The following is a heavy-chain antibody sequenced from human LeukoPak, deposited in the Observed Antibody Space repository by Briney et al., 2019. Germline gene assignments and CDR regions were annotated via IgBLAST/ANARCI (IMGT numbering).Heavy chain of an antibody. D-gene: IGHD3-22*01. CDR1: GYTFTSYG. CDR3: ARVGTQVLPFYYYDSSGYTTSDY. Sequence: ASVKVSCKASGYTFTSYGISWVRQAPGQGLEWMGWISAHNGNTNYAQKLQGRVTMTTDTSTSTAYMELRSLRSDDTAVYYCARVGTQVLPFYYYDSSGYTTSDYWGQGTLVTVSS. CDR2: ISAHNGNT. V-gene: IGHV1-18*01. J-gene: IGHJ4*02.